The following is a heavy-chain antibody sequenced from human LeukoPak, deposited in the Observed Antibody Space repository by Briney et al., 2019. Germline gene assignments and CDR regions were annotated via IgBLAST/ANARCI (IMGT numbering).Heavy chain of an antibody. CDR2: ISVYNGDT. Sequence: GASVKVSCKASGYSFASYGISWVRQAPGQGLEWMGWISVYNGDTNYAQNLQGRVTMTTDTSTSTAYMELRSLRSDDTAVYYCARRYYYDSSAYYCIDYWGQGTLVTVSS. J-gene: IGHJ4*02. V-gene: IGHV1-18*04. D-gene: IGHD3-22*01. CDR3: ARRYYYDSSAYYCIDY. CDR1: GYSFASYG.